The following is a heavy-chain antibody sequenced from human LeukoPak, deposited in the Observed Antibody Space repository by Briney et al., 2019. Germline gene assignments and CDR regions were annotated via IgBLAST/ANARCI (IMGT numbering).Heavy chain of an antibody. CDR3: ARETYCSSTSCYSDYYYYYMDV. Sequence: PGGSLRLFCAASGFTFSSYWMSWVRQAPGKGLEWVANIKQDGSEKYYVDSVKGRFTISRDNAKNSLYLQMNSLRAEDTAVYYCARETYCSSTSCYSDYYYYYMDVWGKGTTVTVSS. J-gene: IGHJ6*03. V-gene: IGHV3-7*01. CDR1: GFTFSSYW. D-gene: IGHD2-2*02. CDR2: IKQDGSEK.